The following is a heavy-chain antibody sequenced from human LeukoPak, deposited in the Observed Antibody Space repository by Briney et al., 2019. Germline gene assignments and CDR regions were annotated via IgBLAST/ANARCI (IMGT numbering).Heavy chain of an antibody. V-gene: IGHV3-30*18. CDR2: ISYDGSNK. D-gene: IGHD5-18*01. CDR3: AKGDEGTAMVSLIDY. J-gene: IGHJ4*02. Sequence: GRSLRLSCAASGFTFSSYGMHWVRQAPGKGLEWMAVISYDGSNKYYADSVKGRFTISRDNSKNTLYLQMNSLRAEDTAVYYCAKGDEGTAMVSLIDYWGQGTLVTVSS. CDR1: GFTFSSYG.